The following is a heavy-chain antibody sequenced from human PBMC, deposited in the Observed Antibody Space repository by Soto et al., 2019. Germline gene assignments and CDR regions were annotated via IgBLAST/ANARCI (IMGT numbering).Heavy chain of an antibody. CDR1: GFTFSSYA. CDR3: AKDSPFITIFGVLPYYYCMDV. J-gene: IGHJ6*02. V-gene: IGHV3-23*01. D-gene: IGHD3-3*01. Sequence: GGSLRLSCAASGFTFSSYAMSWVRQAPGKGLEWVSAISGSGGSTYYADSVKGRFTISRDNSKNTLYLQMNSLRAEDTAVYYCAKDSPFITIFGVLPYYYCMDVCCQGPTVTRS. CDR2: ISGSGGST.